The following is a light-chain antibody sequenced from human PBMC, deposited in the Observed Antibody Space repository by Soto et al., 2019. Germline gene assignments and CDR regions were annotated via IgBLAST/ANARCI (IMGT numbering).Light chain of an antibody. V-gene: IGKV2-28*01. Sequence: DIVMTQSPLSLPVTPGEPASISCRSSQSLLHSSGYNHLDWYLRKPGQSPQLLIHLGSNRASGVPDRFSGSGSGTDFTLKISRVEAEDVGLYYCMQALQPPVTFGGGTKVEIK. CDR3: MQALQPPVT. CDR2: LGS. J-gene: IGKJ4*01. CDR1: QSLLHSSGYNH.